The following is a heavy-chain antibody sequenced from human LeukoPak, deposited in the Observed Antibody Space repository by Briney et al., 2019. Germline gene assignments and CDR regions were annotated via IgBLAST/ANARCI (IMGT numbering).Heavy chain of an antibody. J-gene: IGHJ4*02. V-gene: IGHV1-2*02. CDR2: INPNSGGT. CDR1: GYTLTGYY. CDR3: ARNGWSERYYPLAASDY. Sequence: ASVKVSCKASGYTLTGYYMHWVRQAPGQGLEWMGWINPNSGGTNYAQKFQGRVTMTRDTSISTAYMELSRLRSDDTAVYYCARNGWSERYYPLAASDYWGQGTLVTVSS. D-gene: IGHD3-9*01.